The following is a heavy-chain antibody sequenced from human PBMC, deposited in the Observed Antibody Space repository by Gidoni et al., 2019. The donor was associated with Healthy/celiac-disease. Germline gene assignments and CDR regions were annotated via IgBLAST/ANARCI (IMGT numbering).Heavy chain of an antibody. CDR1: GFTFSSYR. J-gene: IGHJ4*02. CDR2: IKQDGSEK. D-gene: IGHD6-6*01. Sequence: EVHLVEAGAGSVHSGGSLRRSCAATGFTFSSYRMSWVRQARGKGLEWVAKIKQDGSEKYYVDSVKGRFTISRDNAKNSLYLQMNSLRAEDTAVYYCARVRDSSSFDYWGQGTRVTVSS. V-gene: IGHV3-7*01. CDR3: ARVRDSSSFDY.